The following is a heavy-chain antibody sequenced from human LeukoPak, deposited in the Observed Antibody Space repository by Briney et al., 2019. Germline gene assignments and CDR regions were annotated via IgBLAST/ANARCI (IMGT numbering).Heavy chain of an antibody. Sequence: PGGSLRLSCAASGFTLSSYGMHWVRQAPGKGLEWVAVISYDGSNKYYADSVKGRFTISRDNSNNSLFVQMNSLRAEDTAVYFCAKSRSGSANWALQIFDNWGQGTLVTVSS. CDR3: AKSRSGSANWALQIFDN. D-gene: IGHD1-1*01. CDR1: GFTLSSYG. J-gene: IGHJ4*02. V-gene: IGHV3-30*18. CDR2: ISYDGSNK.